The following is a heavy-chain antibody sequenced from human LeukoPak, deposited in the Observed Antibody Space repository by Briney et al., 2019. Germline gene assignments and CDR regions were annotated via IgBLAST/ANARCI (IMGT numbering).Heavy chain of an antibody. CDR2: ISAYNGNT. J-gene: IGHJ4*02. CDR1: GGTFSSYA. V-gene: IGHV1-18*01. CDR3: ARDQWAWGSYRYPYDY. D-gene: IGHD3-16*02. Sequence: ASVKVSCKASGGTFSSYAISWVRQAPGQGLEWMGWISAYNGNTNYGQKFQGRVIMTTDTSTSTAYMELRSLRSDDTAVYYCARDQWAWGSYRYPYDYWGQGTLVTVSS.